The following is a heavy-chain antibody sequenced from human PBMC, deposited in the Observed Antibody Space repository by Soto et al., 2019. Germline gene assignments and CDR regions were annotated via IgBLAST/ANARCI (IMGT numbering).Heavy chain of an antibody. CDR1: GYTFTSYY. Sequence: QVQLVQSGAEVKKPGASVKVSCKASGYTFTSYYMHWVRQAPGQGLEWMGIINPSGGSTSYAQKFQGRVTMTRDTSTSTVYMELSSLRSEDTAVYYCARGAVLRFLEWLFPPHYYYYYMDVWGKGTTVTVSS. CDR3: ARGAVLRFLEWLFPPHYYYYYMDV. J-gene: IGHJ6*03. D-gene: IGHD3-3*01. CDR2: INPSGGST. V-gene: IGHV1-46*03.